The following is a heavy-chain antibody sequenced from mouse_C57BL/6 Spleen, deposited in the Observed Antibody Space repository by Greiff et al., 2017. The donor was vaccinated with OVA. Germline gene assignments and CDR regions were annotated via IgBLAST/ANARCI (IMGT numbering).Heavy chain of an antibody. V-gene: IGHV3-6*01. CDR3: ARERVYYSNPWYFDV. D-gene: IGHD2-5*01. CDR2: ISYDGSN. CDR1: GYSITSGYY. J-gene: IGHJ1*03. Sequence: DVKLQESGPGLVKPSQSLSLTCSVTGYSITSGYYWNWIRQFPGNKLEWMGYISYDGSNNYNPSLKNRISITRDTSKNQFFLKLNSVTTEDTATYYCARERVYYSNPWYFDVWGTGTTVTVSS.